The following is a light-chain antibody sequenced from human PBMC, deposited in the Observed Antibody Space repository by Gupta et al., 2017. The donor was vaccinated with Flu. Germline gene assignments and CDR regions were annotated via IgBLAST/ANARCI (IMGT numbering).Light chain of an antibody. J-gene: IGLJ2*01. CDR2: SNP. V-gene: IGLV8-61*01. Sequence: TITITCGVSSGAVATDHYPSCDQQNPGQAPRMLVYSNPTRSAGVPDRFSGSKHGHKAALTITGAQADEGCVYYCGLYMSNGVWIFGGGTKVTVL. CDR1: SGAVATDHY. CDR3: GLYMSNGVWI.